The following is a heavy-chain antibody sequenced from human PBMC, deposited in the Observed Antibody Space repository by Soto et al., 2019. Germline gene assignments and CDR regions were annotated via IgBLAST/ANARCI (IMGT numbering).Heavy chain of an antibody. V-gene: IGHV4-30-4*01. Sequence: SETLSLTCTVSGDSIRGGNHYWSWIRQSPGKGLEWIGYIYYTGSNYYSPSLRGRVSISIDTSKNQFSLNMTSVTAADTAVYYCARWTYNQGFDPWGQGTLVTVSS. CDR3: ARWTYNQGFDP. D-gene: IGHD1-1*01. CDR2: IYYTGSN. CDR1: GDSIRGGNHY. J-gene: IGHJ5*02.